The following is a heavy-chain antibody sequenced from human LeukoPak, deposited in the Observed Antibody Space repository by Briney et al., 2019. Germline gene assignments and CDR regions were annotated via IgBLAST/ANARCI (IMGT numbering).Heavy chain of an antibody. CDR3: ARVSVTMVRGVIITWFDY. D-gene: IGHD3-10*01. V-gene: IGHV4-30-2*01. J-gene: IGHJ4*02. Sequence: SQTLSLTCAVSGGSISSGGYSWSWIRQPPGKGLEWIGYIYHSGSTYYNPSLKSRVTISVDRSKNQFSLKLSSVTAADTAVYYCARVSVTMVRGVIITWFDYWGQGTLATVSS. CDR2: IYHSGST. CDR1: GGSISSGGYS.